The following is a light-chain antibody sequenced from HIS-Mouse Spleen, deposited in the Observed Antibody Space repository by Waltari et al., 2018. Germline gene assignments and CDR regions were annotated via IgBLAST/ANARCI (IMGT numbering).Light chain of an antibody. Sequence: QSALTQPPSASGSPGQSVTISCTGTSSDVGGYNYVSWYQQHPGKAPKLMIYEVSKRPSGGPDRFSGSKSGNTASLTVSGLQAEDEADYYCSSYAGSNNYVFGTGTKVTVL. CDR2: EVS. J-gene: IGLJ1*01. CDR1: SSDVGGYNY. CDR3: SSYAGSNNYV. V-gene: IGLV2-8*01.